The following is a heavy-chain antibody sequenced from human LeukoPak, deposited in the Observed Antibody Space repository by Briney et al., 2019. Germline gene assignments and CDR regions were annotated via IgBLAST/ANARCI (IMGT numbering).Heavy chain of an antibody. Sequence: GGSLRLSCAASGFTFSAYTMNWVRQAPGKGLEWVSSISSSSSYIYYADSVKGRFTISRDNSKNSLYLQMNSLRAEDTAVYYCARDAGSRGFRGYWGQGTLVTVSS. CDR1: GFTFSAYT. CDR2: ISSSSSYI. D-gene: IGHD5-18*01. V-gene: IGHV3-21*01. J-gene: IGHJ4*02. CDR3: ARDAGSRGFRGY.